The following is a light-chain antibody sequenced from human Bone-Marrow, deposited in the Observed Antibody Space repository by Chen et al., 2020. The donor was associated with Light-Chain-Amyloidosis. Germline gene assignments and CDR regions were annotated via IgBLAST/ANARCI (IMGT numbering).Light chain of an antibody. Sequence: QSALTQPASLSGSPGPSITISCTGTSSDVGGKNHVSWYHQHPDKAPTLMIYDVTNLPSWVPDRFSGSKSDNTASLTISGLQTEDEADDFCSSYTITNTLVYGSGTRVTVL. J-gene: IGLJ1*01. CDR1: SSDVGGKNH. CDR2: DVT. V-gene: IGLV2-14*01. CDR3: SSYTITNTLV.